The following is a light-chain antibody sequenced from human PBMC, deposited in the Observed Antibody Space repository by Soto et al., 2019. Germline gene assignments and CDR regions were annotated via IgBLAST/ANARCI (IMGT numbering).Light chain of an antibody. CDR3: QQSYTVPMT. CDR2: LAS. J-gene: IGKJ1*01. V-gene: IGKV1-39*01. Sequence: GARVTISCRASQIISSFLNWYQQKPGKAPKLLIFLASSLQSGVPSRFSGSGSGADFTLTISSLQPEDFATYYCQQSYTVPMTFGQGTKVDIK. CDR1: QIISSF.